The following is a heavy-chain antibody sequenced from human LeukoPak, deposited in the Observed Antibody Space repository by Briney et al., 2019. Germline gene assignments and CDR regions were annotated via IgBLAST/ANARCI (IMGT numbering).Heavy chain of an antibody. CDR2: ISWNSGSI. V-gene: IGHV3-9*01. CDR1: GFTFDDYA. J-gene: IGHJ4*02. CDR3: ARETAYCSSTSCYKAEDY. Sequence: PGGSLRLSCAASGFTFDDYAMHWVRQAPGKGLEWVSGISWNSGSIGYADSVKGRFTISRDNAKNSLYLQMNSLRAEDTAVYYCARETAYCSSTSCYKAEDYWGQGTLVTVSS. D-gene: IGHD2-2*02.